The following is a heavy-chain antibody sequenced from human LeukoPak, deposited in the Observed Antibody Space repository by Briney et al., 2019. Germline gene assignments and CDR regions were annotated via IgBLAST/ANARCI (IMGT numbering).Heavy chain of an antibody. CDR1: GFTFNSYA. CDR2: ISDSGGRI. CDR3: AKVLIWTYGSGNYYKGAFDI. J-gene: IGHJ3*02. V-gene: IGHV3-23*01. Sequence: TGGSLRLSCAASGFTFNSYAMTWVRQAPGKGLEWVSLISDSGGRIYYADSVKGRFTISRDNSKNTLYLQMNSLRAEDTAVYYCAKVLIWTYGSGNYYKGAFDIWGQGTMVTVSS. D-gene: IGHD3-10*01.